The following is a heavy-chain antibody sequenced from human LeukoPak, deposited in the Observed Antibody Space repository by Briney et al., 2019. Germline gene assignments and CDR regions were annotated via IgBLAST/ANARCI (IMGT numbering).Heavy chain of an antibody. Sequence: GGSLRLSCAASGFTFSNYWMTWVRQAPGKGLQWVANIKQDGSDKYYVDSVKGRFTISRDNAKNSLYLQMNSLRAEDTAVYYCTRDPEHGGDHIPGFDYWGQGTLVTVSS. CDR2: IKQDGSDK. J-gene: IGHJ4*02. CDR3: TRDPEHGGDHIPGFDY. CDR1: GFTFSNYW. V-gene: IGHV3-7*01. D-gene: IGHD2-21*02.